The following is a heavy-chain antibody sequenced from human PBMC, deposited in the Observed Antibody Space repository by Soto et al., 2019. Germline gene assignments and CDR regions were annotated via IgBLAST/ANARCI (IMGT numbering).Heavy chain of an antibody. CDR3: ASTPKFGDKPYYYYCMDV. V-gene: IGHV3-74*01. Sequence: GGSLRLSCAASGFTFSSYWMHWVRQAPGKGLVWVSRINSDGSSTSYADSVKGRFTISRDNAKNTLYLQMNSLRAEDTAVYYCASTPKFGDKPYYYYCMDVWGKGTTVTVSS. CDR2: INSDGSST. D-gene: IGHD3-10*01. J-gene: IGHJ6*03. CDR1: GFTFSSYW.